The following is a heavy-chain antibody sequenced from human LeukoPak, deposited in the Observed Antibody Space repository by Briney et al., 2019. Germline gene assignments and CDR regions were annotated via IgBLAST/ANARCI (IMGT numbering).Heavy chain of an antibody. J-gene: IGHJ4*02. CDR1: GLIFSNAG. Sequence: GGSLRLSWEVSGLIFSNAGMTWVRKAPGKGLEWVSAISGTSVHIYYADSVKGRFTISRDNVKESLYLHMNSLRAEDTAVYYCASGTIVGARGADNWGQGTLVTVSS. V-gene: IGHV3-21*03. D-gene: IGHD1-26*01. CDR2: ISGTSVHI. CDR3: ASGTIVGARGADN.